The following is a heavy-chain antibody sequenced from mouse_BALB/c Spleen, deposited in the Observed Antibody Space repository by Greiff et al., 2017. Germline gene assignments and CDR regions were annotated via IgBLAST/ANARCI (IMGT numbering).Heavy chain of an antibody. CDR3: TRKKGYGDAMDY. J-gene: IGHJ4*01. D-gene: IGHD1-1*01. CDR1: GYTFTSYW. V-gene: IGHV1-5*01. Sequence: VQLQQSGTVLARPGASVKMSCKASGYTFTSYWMHWVKQRPGQGLEWIGAIYPGNSDTSYNQKFKGKAKLTAVTSTSTAYMELSSLTNEDSAVYYCTRKKGYGDAMDYWGQGTSVTVSS. CDR2: IYPGNSDT.